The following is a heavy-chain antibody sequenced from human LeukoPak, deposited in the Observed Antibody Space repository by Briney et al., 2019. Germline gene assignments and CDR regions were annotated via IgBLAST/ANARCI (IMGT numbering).Heavy chain of an antibody. CDR3: AREKDNSGRKNWIDP. J-gene: IGHJ5*02. D-gene: IGHD6-19*01. Sequence: ASVKVSCKASGYSFTSYYMHWVRQAPGQGLEWMGIINPNGGSTSYAQKFRGRVTMTRDTSTSTVYMELSSLKSEDTAVYYCAREKDNSGRKNWIDPWGEGTLVTVSS. CDR1: GYSFTSYY. V-gene: IGHV1-46*01. CDR2: INPNGGST.